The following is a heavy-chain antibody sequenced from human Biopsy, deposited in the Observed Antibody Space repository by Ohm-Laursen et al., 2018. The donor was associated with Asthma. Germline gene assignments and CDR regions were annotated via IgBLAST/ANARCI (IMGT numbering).Heavy chain of an antibody. D-gene: IGHD6-6*01. V-gene: IGHV3-33*08. CDR3: ARKIAARGGMGV. Sequence: RSLRLSCSASGFSFGSFGMHWVRQVPGKGLEWVSFIWYDGRKKTYADSVKGRFTISRDNSKNTLYLQMNSLRAEDTAVYYCARKIAARGGMGVWGQGTTVTVSS. CDR2: IWYDGRKK. J-gene: IGHJ6*02. CDR1: GFSFGSFG.